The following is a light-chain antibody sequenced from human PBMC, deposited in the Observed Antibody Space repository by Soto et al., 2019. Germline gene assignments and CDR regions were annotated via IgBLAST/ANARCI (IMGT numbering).Light chain of an antibody. CDR3: SSYKTSYTLV. Sequence: QSALTQPASVSGSPGQSITISCTGANSDVGGYDYVSWYRQYPGKAPKLMIYDVSNRPSGISNRFSGSKSGNTASLTISGLQAEDEADYYCSSYKTSYTLVFGGGTKLTVL. V-gene: IGLV2-14*01. J-gene: IGLJ2*01. CDR1: NSDVGGYDY. CDR2: DVS.